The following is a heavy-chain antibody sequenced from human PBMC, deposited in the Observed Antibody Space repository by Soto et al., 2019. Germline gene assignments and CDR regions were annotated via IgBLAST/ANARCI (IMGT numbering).Heavy chain of an antibody. D-gene: IGHD3-3*01. CDR2: ISYDGSNK. J-gene: IGHJ6*02. Sequence: QVQLVESGGGVVQPGRSLRLSCAASGFTFSSYAMHWVRQAPGKGLEWVAVISYDGSNKYYADSVKGRFTISRDNSKNTLYLQMNGLRAEDTAVYYCARDSVARGLTDYDFWSGYYYYYYGMDVWGQGTTVTVSS. CDR3: ARDSVARGLTDYDFWSGYYYYYYGMDV. CDR1: GFTFSSYA. V-gene: IGHV3-30-3*01.